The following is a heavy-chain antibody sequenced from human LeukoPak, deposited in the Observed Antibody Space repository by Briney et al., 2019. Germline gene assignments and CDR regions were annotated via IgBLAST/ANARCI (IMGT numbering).Heavy chain of an antibody. Sequence: ASVRVSCKASGYTFTGYYMHWVRQAPGQGLEWMGRINPNSGGTNYAQKFQGRVTMTRDTSISTAYMELSRLRSDDTAVYYCARGVVGGGDFDYWGQGTLVTVSS. D-gene: IGHD1-26*01. J-gene: IGHJ4*02. CDR1: GYTFTGYY. CDR2: INPNSGGT. CDR3: ARGVVGGGDFDY. V-gene: IGHV1-2*06.